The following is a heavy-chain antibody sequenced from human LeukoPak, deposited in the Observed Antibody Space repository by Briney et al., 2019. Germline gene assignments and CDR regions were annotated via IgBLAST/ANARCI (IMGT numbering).Heavy chain of an antibody. CDR3: ARVSRPRGQYYYYGMDV. V-gene: IGHV1-69*01. CDR2: IIPIFGTA. Sequence: GSSVKVSCKASGGTFSSNAISWVRQAPGQGLEWMGGIIPIFGTANYAQKFQGRVTITADESTSTAYMELSSLRSEDTAVYYCARVSRPRGQYYYYGMDVWGQGTTVTVSS. CDR1: GGTFSSNA. J-gene: IGHJ6*02.